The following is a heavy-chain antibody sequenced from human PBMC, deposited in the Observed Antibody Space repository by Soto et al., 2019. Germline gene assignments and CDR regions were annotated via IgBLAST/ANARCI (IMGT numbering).Heavy chain of an antibody. V-gene: IGHV4-4*07. J-gene: IGHJ4*02. CDR1: GGSINTFY. CDR3: AREGSYSAYNFAHGIQLWSFDF. D-gene: IGHD5-12*01. CDR2: IFSSGST. Sequence: PSETLSLTGTVSGGSINTFYWSWVRQPAGKGLEWVGRIFSSGSTSFNPSLESRVAMSVDTSKNHFSLNLSSVTAADMAVYSCAREGSYSAYNFAHGIQLWSFDFWGQGALVTVSS.